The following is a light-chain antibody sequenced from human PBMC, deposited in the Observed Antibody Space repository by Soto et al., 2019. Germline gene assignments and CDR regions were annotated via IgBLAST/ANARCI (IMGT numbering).Light chain of an antibody. J-gene: IGLJ1*01. CDR3: AVWDDRLNGHV. V-gene: IGLV1-44*01. CDR1: SSNMGTNT. Sequence: QSMLTQPPSASGTPVQRVIISCYGSSSNMGTNTVHWFQQFPGTAPKLLIYTNDQRPSGVPDRFSGSNSGTSASLAISGLQSEDEADYYWAVWDDRLNGHVFGTGTKVTVL. CDR2: TND.